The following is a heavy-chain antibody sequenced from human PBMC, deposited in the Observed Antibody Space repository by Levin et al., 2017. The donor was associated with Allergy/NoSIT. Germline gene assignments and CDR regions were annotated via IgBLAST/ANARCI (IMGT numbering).Heavy chain of an antibody. V-gene: IGHV3-23*01. CDR3: AKNEDLYCGGDCYPFYFDD. Sequence: GESLKISCAVSGISFNNYGMSWVRQAPGKGLEWVSSISSNGGRTNYADSVMGRFTISRDNSKETLYLQMSSLRGEDTAVYFCAKNEDLYCGGDCYPFYFDDWGQGTLATVSS. CDR1: GISFNNYG. CDR2: ISSNGGRT. D-gene: IGHD2-21*02. J-gene: IGHJ4*02.